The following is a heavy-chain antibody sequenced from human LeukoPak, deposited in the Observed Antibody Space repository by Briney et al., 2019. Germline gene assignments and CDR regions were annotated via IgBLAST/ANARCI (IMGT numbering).Heavy chain of an antibody. CDR2: IYHSGST. CDR3: ARQERSSGLDY. V-gene: IGHV4-39*01. Sequence: PSETLSLTCTVSGGSISSSSYYWGWIRQPPGKGLEWIGSIYHSGSTYYNPSLKSRVTISVDTSKNQFSLKLSSVTAADTAVYYCARQERSSGLDYWGQGTLVTVSS. D-gene: IGHD3-22*01. J-gene: IGHJ4*02. CDR1: GGSISSSSYY.